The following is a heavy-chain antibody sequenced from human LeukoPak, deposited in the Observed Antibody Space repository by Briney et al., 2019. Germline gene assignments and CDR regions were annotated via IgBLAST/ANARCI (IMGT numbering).Heavy chain of an antibody. CDR3: AKDSSGPFVKVPVNWFDP. D-gene: IGHD3-22*01. J-gene: IGHJ5*02. Sequence: GGSLRLSCAASGFTFSSYGMHWVRQAPGKGLEWVAVISYDGSNKYYADSVKGRFTISRDNSKNTLYLQMNSLRAEDTAVYYCAKDSSGPFVKVPVNWFDPWGQGTLVTVSS. CDR2: ISYDGSNK. V-gene: IGHV3-30*18. CDR1: GFTFSSYG.